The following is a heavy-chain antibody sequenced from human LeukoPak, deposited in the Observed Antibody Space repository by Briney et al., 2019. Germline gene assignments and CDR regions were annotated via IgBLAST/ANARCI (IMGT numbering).Heavy chain of an antibody. D-gene: IGHD6-19*01. CDR3: AKILQWLVRNRAFDY. Sequence: GGSLRLSCAASGFTFSSYGMSWVRQAPGKGLEWVSAISGSGGSTYYADSVKGRFTISRDNSKNTLYRQMNSLRAEDTAVYYCAKILQWLVRNRAFDYWGQGTLVTVSS. CDR2: ISGSGGST. CDR1: GFTFSSYG. J-gene: IGHJ4*02. V-gene: IGHV3-23*01.